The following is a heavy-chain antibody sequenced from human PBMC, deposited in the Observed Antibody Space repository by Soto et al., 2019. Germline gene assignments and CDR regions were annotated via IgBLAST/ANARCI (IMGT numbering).Heavy chain of an antibody. Sequence: SQTLSLTCAISGDSVSSNSAAWNWIRQSPSRGLEWLGRTYYRSKWYNDYAVSVKSRITINPDTSKNQFSLQRNSVTPEDTAVYYGARGSGETGKEGCLDYWGQGTLVTVSS. CDR3: ARGSGETGKEGCLDY. D-gene: IGHD7-27*01. J-gene: IGHJ4*02. CDR2: TYYRSKWYN. V-gene: IGHV6-1*01. CDR1: GDSVSSNSAA.